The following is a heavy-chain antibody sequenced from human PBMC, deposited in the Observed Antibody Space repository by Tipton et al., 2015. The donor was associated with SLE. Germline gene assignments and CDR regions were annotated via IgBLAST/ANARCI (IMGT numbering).Heavy chain of an antibody. D-gene: IGHD1-26*01. V-gene: IGHV3-72*01. J-gene: IGHJ4*02. Sequence: GSLRLSCAASGFMFTDHYMDWVRQAPGKGLAWIGRTRNKANNYVTEYAASVKGRFTMSRDDSKNYLSLQINSLKTEDTAVYYCVRLGGVVGASTGRALDCWGQGTLVTVSS. CDR1: GFMFTDHY. CDR2: TRNKANNYVT. CDR3: VRLGGVVGASTGRALDC.